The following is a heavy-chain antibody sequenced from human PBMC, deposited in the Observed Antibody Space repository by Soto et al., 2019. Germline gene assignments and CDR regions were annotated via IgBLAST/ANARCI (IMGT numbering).Heavy chain of an antibody. CDR1: GFTFTSHA. V-gene: IGHV3-23*01. J-gene: IGHJ4*02. D-gene: IGHD2-21*01. Sequence: GGSLRLSCAASGFTFTSHAMTWVRQAPGKGLECVSGISSSGDSTFYADSVKGRFTISRDNSKNMLYLQMNSLRADDTALYYCAKDLPTTIAGYLDHWGRGSLVTVSS. CDR2: ISSSGDST. CDR3: AKDLPTTIAGYLDH.